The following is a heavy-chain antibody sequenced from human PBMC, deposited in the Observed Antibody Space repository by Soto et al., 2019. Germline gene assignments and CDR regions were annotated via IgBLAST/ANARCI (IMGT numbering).Heavy chain of an antibody. CDR3: ARQWELLRDWLEP. V-gene: IGHV4-4*02. CDR2: IYHSGST. Sequence: PSVTLSLTCAVSGGSISSSNWWSWVRQPPGKGLEWIGEIYHSGSTNYNPSLKSRVTISVDKSKIQFSLKLSSVTAADTAVYYCARQWELLRDWLEPWGKGTLVTV. CDR1: GGSISSSNW. D-gene: IGHD1-26*01. J-gene: IGHJ5*02.